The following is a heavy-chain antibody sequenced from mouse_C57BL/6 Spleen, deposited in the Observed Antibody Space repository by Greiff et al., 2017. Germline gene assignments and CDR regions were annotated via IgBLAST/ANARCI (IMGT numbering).Heavy chain of an antibody. Sequence: EVKVVESEGGLVQPGSSMKLSCTASGFTFSDYYMAWVRQVPEKGLEWVANINYDGSSTYYLDSLKSRFIISRDNAKNILYLQMSSLKSEDTATYYCARGRGGLYWYFDVWGTGTTVTVSS. CDR1: GFTFSDYY. CDR3: ARGRGGLYWYFDV. V-gene: IGHV5-16*01. J-gene: IGHJ1*03. CDR2: INYDGSST.